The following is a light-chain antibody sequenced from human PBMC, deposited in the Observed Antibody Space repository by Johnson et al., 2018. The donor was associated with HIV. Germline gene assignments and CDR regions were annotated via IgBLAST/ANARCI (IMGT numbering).Light chain of an antibody. V-gene: IGLV1-51*02. CDR1: SSNIGDNY. CDR3: EPWDNSLNVGHV. CDR2: EDT. Sequence: QSVLTQPPSVSAAPGQKVSISCSGSSSNIGDNYVSWYQQVPGTAPKLLIYEDTKRPSGIPDRFSGSKSGTSATLAITGLQTWDEADYYCEPWDNSLNVGHVLGTG. J-gene: IGLJ1*01.